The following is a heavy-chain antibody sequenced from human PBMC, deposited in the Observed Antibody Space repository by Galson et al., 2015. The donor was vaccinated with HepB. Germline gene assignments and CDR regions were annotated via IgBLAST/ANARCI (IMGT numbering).Heavy chain of an antibody. CDR3: ARGGHYYGSGTYYNSDYYYGMDV. V-gene: IGHV3-13*01. CDR1: GFTFSSFD. J-gene: IGHJ6*02. D-gene: IGHD3-10*01. CDR2: IGTAGDT. Sequence: SLRLSCAASGFTFSSFDMHWVRKAPGKGLEWVSAIGTAGDTYYPDSVKGRFTISRENAKASLYLQMNSLTAGDTAVYYCARGGHYYGSGTYYNSDYYYGMDVWGQGTTVTVS.